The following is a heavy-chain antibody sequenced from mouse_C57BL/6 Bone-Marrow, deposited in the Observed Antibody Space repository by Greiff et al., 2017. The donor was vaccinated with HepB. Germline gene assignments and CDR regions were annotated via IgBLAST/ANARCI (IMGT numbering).Heavy chain of an antibody. J-gene: IGHJ2*01. CDR3: TTCVDY. CDR1: GFNIKDYY. CDR2: IDPEDGDT. Sequence: EVKVVESGAELVRPGASVKLSCTASGFNIKDYYMHWVKQRPEQGLEWIGRIDPEDGDTEYAPKFQGKATMTAATSSNTAYLQLSSLTSEDTAVYYCTTCVDYWGQGTTLTVSS. V-gene: IGHV14-1*01.